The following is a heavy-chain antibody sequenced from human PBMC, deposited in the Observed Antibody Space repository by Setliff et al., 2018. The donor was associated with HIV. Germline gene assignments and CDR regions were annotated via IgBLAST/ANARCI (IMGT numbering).Heavy chain of an antibody. CDR3: TTLVGANPYHDAFDI. V-gene: IGHV3-15*07. Sequence: PGGSLRLSCAASGFTFNVAWMNWVRQAPGKGLEWVGRIKSERDGGTTDYAAPVKGRFTISTDDSKNTLYLEMNSLKTEDTAMYYCTTLVGANPYHDAFDIWGHGTMVTVS. CDR1: GFTFNVAW. J-gene: IGHJ3*02. D-gene: IGHD1-26*01. CDR2: IKSERDGGTT.